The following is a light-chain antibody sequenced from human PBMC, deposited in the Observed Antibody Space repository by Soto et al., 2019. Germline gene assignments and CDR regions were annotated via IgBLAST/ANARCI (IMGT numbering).Light chain of an antibody. Sequence: QSAVAQPACVSGSLGQSITISCTGTSSDVGGYKYVSWYQQHPGKAPKLMIYEVSNRPSGVSNRFSGSKSGNTASLTISGLQPEDEADYYCNSYTGTNTLYVFGTGTKVTVL. J-gene: IGLJ1*01. CDR2: EVS. CDR1: SSDVGGYKY. CDR3: NSYTGTNTLYV. V-gene: IGLV2-14*01.